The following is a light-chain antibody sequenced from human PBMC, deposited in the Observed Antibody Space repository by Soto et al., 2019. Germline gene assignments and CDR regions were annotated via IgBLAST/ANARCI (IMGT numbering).Light chain of an antibody. Sequence: KSQSPSSLSASVGDRVTITCRASQSVRTYLNWYQHKPGTAPKVLIYAATSLQSGVPSRFSGSTSGTHFTLTISSLNPEDFTTYYCQHSYSQPPTVGGATKVDIK. CDR1: QSVRTY. J-gene: IGKJ4*01. CDR3: QHSYSQPPT. CDR2: AAT. V-gene: IGKV1-39*01.